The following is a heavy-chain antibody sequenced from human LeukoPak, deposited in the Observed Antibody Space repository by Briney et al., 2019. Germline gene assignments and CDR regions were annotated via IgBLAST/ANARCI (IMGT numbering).Heavy chain of an antibody. CDR3: ARNITSVIPAGYFDY. J-gene: IGHJ4*02. CDR1: GGSIGSGRYY. CDR2: IYNTWST. Sequence: SETLSLTCSVSGGSIGSGRYYWAWIRQPPGKGLEWVGSIYNTWSTSYNPSLKSRVTMSVDTSTNQFSLRLSSVTAADTAVYYCARNITSVIPAGYFDYWGQGTLVTVSS. V-gene: IGHV4-39*01. D-gene: IGHD2-2*01.